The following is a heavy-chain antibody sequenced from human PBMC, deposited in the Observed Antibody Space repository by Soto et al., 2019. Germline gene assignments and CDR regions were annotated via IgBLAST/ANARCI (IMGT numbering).Heavy chain of an antibody. CDR2: FHSSGAT. Sequence: SETLSLTCTVSDGSISSADYYWSWIRQPPGKGLECIVYFHSSGATYKDPSLKSRFTILVDTSKTQISLKLDSVTAADTAVYYCASIWFGDFDYWGHGTLVTVSS. J-gene: IGHJ4*01. CDR1: DGSISSADYY. D-gene: IGHD3-10*01. CDR3: ASIWFGDFDY. V-gene: IGHV4-30-4*01.